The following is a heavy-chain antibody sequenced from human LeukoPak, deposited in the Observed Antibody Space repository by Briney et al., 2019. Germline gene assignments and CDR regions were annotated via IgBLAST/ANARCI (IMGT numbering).Heavy chain of an antibody. CDR3: AKDYTSDYDFLPTPYYYYYYMDV. J-gene: IGHJ6*03. Sequence: RPGGSLRLSCAGSGFTFDDYAMHWVRQAPGRGLEWVSGVSWNSGNLDYADSVKGRFTISRDNSKNTLYLQMNSLRAEDTAVYYCAKDYTSDYDFLPTPYYYYYYMDVWGKGPTVTVSS. V-gene: IGHV3-9*01. D-gene: IGHD3-3*01. CDR2: VSWNSGNL. CDR1: GFTFDDYA.